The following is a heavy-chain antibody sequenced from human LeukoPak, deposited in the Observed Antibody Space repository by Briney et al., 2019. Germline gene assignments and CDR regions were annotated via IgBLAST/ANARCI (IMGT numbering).Heavy chain of an antibody. CDR3: ARDQGIAAAGTFYYFDY. CDR2: IIPIFGTA. D-gene: IGHD6-13*01. J-gene: IGHJ4*02. CDR1: GGTFSSYA. Sequence: SVKVSCKASGGTFSSYAISWVRQAPGQGLEWMGRIIPIFGTANYAKKFQGRVTITTDESTSTAYMELSSLRSEDTAVYYCARDQGIAAAGTFYYFDYWGQGTLVTVSS. V-gene: IGHV1-69*05.